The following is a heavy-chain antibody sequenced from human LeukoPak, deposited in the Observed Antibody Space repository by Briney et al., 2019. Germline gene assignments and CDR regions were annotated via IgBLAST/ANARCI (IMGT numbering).Heavy chain of an antibody. V-gene: IGHV3-7*01. J-gene: IGHJ4*02. CDR3: ARDHRFILALIDY. Sequence: GGSLRLSCAASGFTFRNYWMSWVRQAPGKGLEWVANIKQDGSEKYYVDSVKGRFTLSRDNANNSLYLQMNSLRAEDTAVCYCARDHRFILALIDYWGQGTLVTVSS. CDR1: GFTFRNYW. CDR2: IKQDGSEK. D-gene: IGHD3-16*01.